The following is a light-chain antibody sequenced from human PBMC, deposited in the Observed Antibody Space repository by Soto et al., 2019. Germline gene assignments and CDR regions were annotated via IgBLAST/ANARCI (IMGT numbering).Light chain of an antibody. V-gene: IGKV3-11*01. CDR2: GAS. CDR3: QQRSSWPIT. J-gene: IGKJ5*01. Sequence: EVVLTQSPGTLSLSPGVRATLSCRASQSVSRRLAWYQRRPGQSPRLLISGASRRATGIPARFSGSGSGADFTLTISTLEPEDFAVYYCQQRSSWPITFGQGTRLEIK. CDR1: QSVSRR.